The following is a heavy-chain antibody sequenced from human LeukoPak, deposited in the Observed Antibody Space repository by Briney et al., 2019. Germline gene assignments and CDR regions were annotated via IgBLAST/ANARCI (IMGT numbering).Heavy chain of an antibody. CDR2: IWNDGNYK. Sequence: PGGSLRLSCAASGLTFSSYGMHWVRQAPGKGLEWVAVIWNDGNYKFYRDSVKARFSISRDNSEGMLYLQMDSLRVEDTAVYYCAKGRVGADRPPFDYWGQGTLVTVSP. CDR1: GLTFSSYG. CDR3: AKGRVGADRPPFDY. V-gene: IGHV3-33*06. J-gene: IGHJ4*02. D-gene: IGHD1-26*01.